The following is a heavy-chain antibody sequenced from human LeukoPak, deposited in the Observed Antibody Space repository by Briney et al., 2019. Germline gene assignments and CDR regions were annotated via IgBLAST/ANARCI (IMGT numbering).Heavy chain of an antibody. CDR3: ASLVNYYDSRGYYKPFDY. CDR2: ISGSGGST. J-gene: IGHJ4*02. V-gene: IGHV3-23*01. Sequence: GGSLRLSCSASGFTFSSYAMSWVRQAPGEGLEWGSAISGSGGSTYYADSGKGRFTISRDNAKNSLYLQMNSLRGEDTAVYYCASLVNYYDSRGYYKPFDYWGQGTLVTVSS. D-gene: IGHD3-22*01. CDR1: GFTFSSYA.